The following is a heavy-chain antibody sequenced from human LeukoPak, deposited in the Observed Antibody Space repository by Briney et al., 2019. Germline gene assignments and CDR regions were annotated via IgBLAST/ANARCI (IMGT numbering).Heavy chain of an antibody. CDR3: TRDPGDTAMAKYYFDY. V-gene: IGHV1-2*02. Sequence: GSSVTVSYMPSVYTFTYYYLHWVRPAPGQGGAGMGWINPNSGGTSYAQKFPDRVTMTRDTSTSTAYMELSRLRSDDTAVYYCTRDPGDTAMAKYYFDYWGQGTLVTVSS. CDR2: INPNSGGT. CDR1: VYTFTYYY. J-gene: IGHJ4*02. D-gene: IGHD5-18*01.